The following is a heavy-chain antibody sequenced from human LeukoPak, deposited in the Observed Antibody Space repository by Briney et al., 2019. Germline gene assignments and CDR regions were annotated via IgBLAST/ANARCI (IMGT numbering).Heavy chain of an antibody. V-gene: IGHV3-53*01. CDR3: ASQRSYYYGMDV. J-gene: IGHJ6*04. Sequence: GGSLRLSCAASGFTVGSNYMSWVRQAPGKGLEWVSVIYSGGSTYYADSVKGRFTISRDNSKNTLYLQMNSLRAEDTAVYYCASQRSYYYGMDVWGKGTTVTVSS. CDR1: GFTVGSNY. CDR2: IYSGGST.